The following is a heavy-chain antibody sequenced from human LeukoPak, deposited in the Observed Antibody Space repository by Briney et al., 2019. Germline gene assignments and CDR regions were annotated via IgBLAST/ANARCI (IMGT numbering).Heavy chain of an antibody. CDR2: IYSSGIT. J-gene: IGHJ6*03. CDR1: GGSISSYY. CDR3: ARGVATGYSSGWYPDYYYYYMDV. Sequence: SETLSLTCTVSGGSISSYYWSWIRQPAGKGLEYIGRIYSSGITNYNPSLKTRVTMSVDTSKNQFSLKLSPVTAADTAVYYCARGVATGYSSGWYPDYYYYYMDVWGKGTTVTVSS. D-gene: IGHD6-19*01. V-gene: IGHV4-4*07.